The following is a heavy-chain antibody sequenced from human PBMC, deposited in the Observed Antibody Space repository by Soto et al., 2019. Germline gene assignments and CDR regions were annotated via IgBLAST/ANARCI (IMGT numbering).Heavy chain of an antibody. D-gene: IGHD6-19*01. Sequence: GESLKISCKGSGYSFTSYWIGWVRQMPGKGLEWMGIIYPGDSDTRYSPSFQGQVTISADKSISTAYLQWSSLKASDTAMYYCARDGSGWTEPEGYYFDYWGQGTLVTVSS. J-gene: IGHJ4*02. V-gene: IGHV5-51*01. CDR3: ARDGSGWTEPEGYYFDY. CDR2: IYPGDSDT. CDR1: GYSFTSYW.